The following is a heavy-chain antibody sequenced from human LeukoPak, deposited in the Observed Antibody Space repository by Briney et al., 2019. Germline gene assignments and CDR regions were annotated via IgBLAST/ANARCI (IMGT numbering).Heavy chain of an antibody. CDR1: GFTFSSYA. J-gene: IGHJ4*02. CDR3: AKQKGTVTPADY. Sequence: PGGSLRLSCAASGFTFSSYAMSWVRQAPGKGLEWVSGISGSGDNTYYADSVKGRFTISRDNSKNTLYLQMNSLRAEDTAVYYCAKQKGTVTPADYWGQGTLVTVSS. V-gene: IGHV3-23*01. CDR2: ISGSGDNT. D-gene: IGHD4-17*01.